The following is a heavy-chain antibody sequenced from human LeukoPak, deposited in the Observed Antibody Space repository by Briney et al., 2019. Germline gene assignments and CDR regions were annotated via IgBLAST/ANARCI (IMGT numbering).Heavy chain of an antibody. CDR3: AKSNGYGLIDI. D-gene: IGHD3-22*01. V-gene: IGHV4-34*01. Sequence: PSETLSLTCAVYGGSFSGYYWRWIRQPPGKGLEWIGEINHSGSTNYNPSLKSRVTISVDTSKNQFSLKLNSVTAADTAVYDCAKSNGYGLIDIWGQGTMVTVSS. J-gene: IGHJ3*02. CDR2: INHSGST. CDR1: GGSFSGYY.